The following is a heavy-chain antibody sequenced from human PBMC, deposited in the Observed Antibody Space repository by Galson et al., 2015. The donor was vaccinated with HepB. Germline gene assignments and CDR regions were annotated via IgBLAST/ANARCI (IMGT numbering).Heavy chain of an antibody. V-gene: IGHV3-7*03. CDR1: GFTFSYYW. CDR2: IKQDGSEK. J-gene: IGHJ3*02. D-gene: IGHD2-21*01. CDR3: ARVLYCGGDCYTDAFDI. Sequence: SLRLSCAASGFTFSYYWMTWVRQAPGKGLEWVANIKQDGSEKYYVDSVKGRFTISRDYAKNSLYLRMNSLRAEDTAMYYCARVLYCGGDCYTDAFDIWGQGTMVTVSS.